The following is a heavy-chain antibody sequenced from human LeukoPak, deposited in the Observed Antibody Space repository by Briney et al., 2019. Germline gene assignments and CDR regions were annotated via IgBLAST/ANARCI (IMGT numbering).Heavy chain of an antibody. J-gene: IGHJ6*02. Sequence: KPSETLSLTCTVSGGSISSYYWSWIRQPPGKGLEWIGYIYYSGSTNYNPSLKSRVTISVDTSKNQFSLKLSSVTAADTAVYYCARGKRYYGSGTPAKYYYYYYAMDVWGQGTTVTVSS. V-gene: IGHV4-59*12. CDR1: GGSISSYY. CDR3: ARGKRYYGSGTPAKYYYYYYAMDV. CDR2: IYYSGST. D-gene: IGHD3-10*01.